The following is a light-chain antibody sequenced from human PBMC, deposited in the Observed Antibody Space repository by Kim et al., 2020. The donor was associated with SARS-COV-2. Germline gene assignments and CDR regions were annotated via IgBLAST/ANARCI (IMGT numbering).Light chain of an antibody. CDR1: ALPKKY. Sequence: PGQKASITCSGEALPKKYAYWYQQKPGQAPLLIIYKDTERPSGIPERFSGSSLGPTVMLTISGVQAEDEADYYCQSSDSSGNYDVVFGGGTQLTVL. J-gene: IGLJ2*01. V-gene: IGLV3-25*03. CDR2: KDT. CDR3: QSSDSSGNYDVV.